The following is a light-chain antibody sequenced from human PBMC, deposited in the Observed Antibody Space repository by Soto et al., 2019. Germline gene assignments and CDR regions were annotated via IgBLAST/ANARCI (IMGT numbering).Light chain of an antibody. J-gene: IGKJ3*01. Sequence: EIVLTQSPGTLSLSPGERATLSCRASQSVSSSYLAWYQQKPGQAPRLLIYGASSRATGIPDRFSGSGSGTDFTITISRLEPEDFAVYYCQQYGSTPLFTFGPGTKVDSK. CDR2: GAS. V-gene: IGKV3-20*01. CDR1: QSVSSSY. CDR3: QQYGSTPLFT.